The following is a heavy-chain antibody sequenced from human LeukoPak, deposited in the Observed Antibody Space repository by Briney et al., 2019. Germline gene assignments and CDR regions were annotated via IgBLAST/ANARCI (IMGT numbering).Heavy chain of an antibody. V-gene: IGHV3-30-3*01. CDR2: VSFDGSNE. J-gene: IGHJ5*02. CDR1: GLTFGTSA. Sequence: PGRSLRLSCAASGLTFGTSAMHWARQAPGKGLGWVAVVSFDGSNEKYADSVRTRFTITRDNSKKMLYHQMNSLSREDTAVYYCVRGAGYSPLSWGQGTLVTVSS. CDR3: VRGAGYSPLS. D-gene: IGHD6-13*01.